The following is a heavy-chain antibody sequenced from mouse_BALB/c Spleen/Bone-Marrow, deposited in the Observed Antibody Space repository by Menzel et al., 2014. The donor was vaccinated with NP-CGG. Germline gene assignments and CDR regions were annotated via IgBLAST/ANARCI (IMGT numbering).Heavy chain of an antibody. CDR2: INPNNGDT. Sequence: VQLQQSGHEPVKPGASVKMSCKASGYTFTDYHMKWVKQSHGKSLEWIGEINPNNGDTFYNQKYKGKATLTVDKSSSTAYMQLNSLTSEDSAVYYCARRQEDYFAWFAYGGQGTLVTVSA. V-gene: IGHV1-18*01. CDR3: ARRQEDYFAWFAY. CDR1: GYTFTDYH. J-gene: IGHJ3*01. D-gene: IGHD1-1*01.